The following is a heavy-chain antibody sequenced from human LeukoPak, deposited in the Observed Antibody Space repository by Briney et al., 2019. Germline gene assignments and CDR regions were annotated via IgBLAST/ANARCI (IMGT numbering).Heavy chain of an antibody. CDR3: AKSLGIYCSGGSCYGGIDY. J-gene: IGHJ4*02. CDR2: IADTT. CDR1: GFTFSDYY. V-gene: IGHV3-23*01. Sequence: GGSLRLSCAASGFTFSDYYMSWIRQAPGKGLEWVSAIADTTDYADSVRGRFTISRDNSKKTLYLQMNSLRAEDTAVYYCAKSLGIYCSGGSCYGGIDYWGQGTLVAVSS. D-gene: IGHD2-15*01.